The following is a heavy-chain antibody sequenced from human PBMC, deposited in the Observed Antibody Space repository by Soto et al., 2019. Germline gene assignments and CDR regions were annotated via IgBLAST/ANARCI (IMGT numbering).Heavy chain of an antibody. Sequence: PGGSLRLSCAASGFTFSSYAMSWVRQAPGKGLEWVSAISGSGGSTYYADSVKGRFTISRDNSKNTLYLQMNSLRAEDTAVYYCAKDKYQLLPGGYYYYGMDVWGQGTTVTVSS. CDR3: AKDKYQLLPGGYYYYGMDV. V-gene: IGHV3-23*01. D-gene: IGHD2-2*01. CDR2: ISGSGGST. J-gene: IGHJ6*02. CDR1: GFTFSSYA.